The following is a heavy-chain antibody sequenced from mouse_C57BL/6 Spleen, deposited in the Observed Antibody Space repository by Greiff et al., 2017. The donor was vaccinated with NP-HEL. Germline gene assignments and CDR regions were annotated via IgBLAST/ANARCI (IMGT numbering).Heavy chain of an antibody. CDR1: GYTFTSYW. V-gene: IGHV1-55*01. Sequence: QVQLQQPGAELVKPGASVKMSCKASGYTFTSYWITWVKQRPGQGLEWIGDIYPGSGSTNYNEKFKSKATLTVDTSSSTAYMQLSSLTSEDSAVYCCARSRGITTVVGDYWGQGTTLTVSS. CDR2: IYPGSGST. CDR3: ARSRGITTVVGDY. D-gene: IGHD1-1*01. J-gene: IGHJ2*01.